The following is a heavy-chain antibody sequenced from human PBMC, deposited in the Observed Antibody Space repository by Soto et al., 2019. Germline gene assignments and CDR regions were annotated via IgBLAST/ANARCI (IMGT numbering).Heavy chain of an antibody. V-gene: IGHV1-2*02. D-gene: IGHD6-6*01. J-gene: IGHJ5*02. CDR1: GYTFTGYY. CDR2: INPNSGGT. Sequence: ASVKVSCKASGYTFTGYYIHWVRRAPGQGLEWMGWINPNSGGTNYAQKFQGRVTMTRDTSISTAYMELSRLRSDDTAVYYCAKNFRAYSSSSRVGNWFDPWGQGTLVTVSS. CDR3: AKNFRAYSSSSRVGNWFDP.